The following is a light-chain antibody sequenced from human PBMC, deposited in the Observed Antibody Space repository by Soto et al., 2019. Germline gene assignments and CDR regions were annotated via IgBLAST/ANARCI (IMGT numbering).Light chain of an antibody. J-gene: IGLJ1*01. Sequence: QSALTQPASVSGSAGQSITISCTGTSSDIGGFNYVSWYRQHPGKAPKLMIYEVTNRPSGVSNRFSGSKSGNTAPLTISGLQAEDEADYYCSSYTSSSTPCVFGTGTKVTVL. CDR2: EVT. CDR3: SSYTSSSTPCV. V-gene: IGLV2-14*01. CDR1: SSDIGGFNY.